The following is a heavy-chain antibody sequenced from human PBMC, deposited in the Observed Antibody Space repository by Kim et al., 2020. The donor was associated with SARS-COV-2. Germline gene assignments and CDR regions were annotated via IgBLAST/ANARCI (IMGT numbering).Heavy chain of an antibody. V-gene: IGHV5-51*01. Sequence: GESLKISCKGSGYSFTSYWIGWVRQMPGKGLEWMGIIYPGDSDTTYSPSFQGQVTISADKSISTAYLQWSSLKASDTAMYYCARSVHGSGWYLFFDYWGQGSLVTGSS. D-gene: IGHD6-19*01. CDR1: GYSFTSYW. CDR2: IYPGDSDT. J-gene: IGHJ4*02. CDR3: ARSVHGSGWYLFFDY.